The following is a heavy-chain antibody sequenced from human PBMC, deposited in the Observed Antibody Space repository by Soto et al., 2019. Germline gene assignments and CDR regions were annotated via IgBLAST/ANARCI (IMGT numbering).Heavy chain of an antibody. J-gene: IGHJ6*03. Sequence: EVQLVESGGGLVKPGGSLRLSCAASGFTFSSYSMNWVRQAPGKGLEWVSSISSSSSYIYYADSVKGRFTISRDNAKNSLYLQMNGLRAYDTAWYYCPRDRDYDFWIGGCSMEVWGKGTTVTVSS. V-gene: IGHV3-21*01. D-gene: IGHD3-3*01. CDR2: ISSSSSYI. CDR3: PRDRDYDFWIGGCSMEV. CDR1: GFTFSSYS.